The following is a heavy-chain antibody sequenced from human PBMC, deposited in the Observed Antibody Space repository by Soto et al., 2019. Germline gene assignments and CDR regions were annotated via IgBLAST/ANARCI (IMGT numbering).Heavy chain of an antibody. CDR2: INVANGDT. CDR1: GYTSTAYP. D-gene: IGHD3-10*01. CDR3: ARKDYYGAGIYYFDH. J-gene: IGHJ4*02. Sequence: QVQLVQSGAEVKKPGASVKVSCKASGYTSTAYPTHWVRQAPGQRLEWMGWINVANGDTGYSQKFQGRVTVTRDTSASTVYMELSSLTSEDTAVYYCARKDYYGAGIYYFDHWGQGTLVTVSS. V-gene: IGHV1-3*01.